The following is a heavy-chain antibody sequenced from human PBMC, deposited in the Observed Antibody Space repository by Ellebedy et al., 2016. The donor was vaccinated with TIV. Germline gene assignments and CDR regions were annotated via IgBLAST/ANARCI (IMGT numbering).Heavy chain of an antibody. J-gene: IGHJ3*02. CDR3: VRDRNYPNDVFDI. V-gene: IGHV3-23*01. CDR2: ITANALTT. Sequence: GGSLRLXXAASGFTFSNYAMGWVRHVPGRGPEWVSTITANALTTWYADSVKGRFTISRDNSRSTVSLQMNSLRAEDTAPYYCVRDRNYPNDVFDIWGQGTMVTVSS. CDR1: GFTFSNYA. D-gene: IGHD5-24*01.